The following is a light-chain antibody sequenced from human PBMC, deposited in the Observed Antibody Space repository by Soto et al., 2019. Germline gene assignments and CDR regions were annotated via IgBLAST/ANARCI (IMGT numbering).Light chain of an antibody. J-gene: IGKJ1*01. Sequence: EIVMTQSPATLSVSPGDGATLSCRASQSVDSNLAWYQQKPGQTPRLLIYGASTRPTGIPARFSGSGSGTEFTLTISSLQSEDSAVYYCQQYYTTPWTFGQGTKVEIK. CDR2: GAS. V-gene: IGKV3D-15*01. CDR1: QSVDSN. CDR3: QQYYTTPWT.